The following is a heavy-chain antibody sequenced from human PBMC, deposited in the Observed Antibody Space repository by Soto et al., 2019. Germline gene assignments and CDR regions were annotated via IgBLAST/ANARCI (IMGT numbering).Heavy chain of an antibody. CDR3: ARRVGAYIYVSGGLDH. J-gene: IGHJ4*02. D-gene: IGHD5-18*01. CDR1: GYKFTSYW. Sequence: GESLKISCKGSGYKFTSYWINWVRQMPGKGLEWVGRIDPSDSHTNYSPSFQGHVTISVDTSITTAYLQWNSLQASDTAMYYCARRVGAYIYVSGGLDHWGRGTLVTVSS. CDR2: IDPSDSHT. V-gene: IGHV5-10-1*01.